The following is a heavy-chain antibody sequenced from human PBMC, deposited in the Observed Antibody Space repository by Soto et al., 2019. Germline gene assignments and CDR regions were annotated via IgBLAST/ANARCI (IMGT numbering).Heavy chain of an antibody. J-gene: IGHJ6*02. Sequence: QVQLVQSGVEVKKPGASVKVSCKASGYTFISHGISWVRQAPGQGLEWMGWISGKNGNTNYPQELQGRVTLTTDTSTSTAYMELRSLRSDDTAVYYCARVSSSIVVVPDYGMDVWGQGTTVTVSS. CDR1: GYTFISHG. CDR2: ISGKNGNT. CDR3: ARVSSSIVVVPDYGMDV. D-gene: IGHD2-15*01. V-gene: IGHV1-18*04.